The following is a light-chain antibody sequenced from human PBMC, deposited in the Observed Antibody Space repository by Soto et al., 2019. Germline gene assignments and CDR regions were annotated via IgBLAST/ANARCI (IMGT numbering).Light chain of an antibody. Sequence: QSVLTQPPSVSGAPGQRVTISCTGSSSNIGAGYDVHWYQQLPGAAPKLLIYGNSNRPSGVPDRFSGSRSGTSASLAIPGLQPEDEADYYCQSYDTPVYVFGGGTKLTVL. V-gene: IGLV1-40*01. CDR3: QSYDTPVYV. J-gene: IGLJ1*01. CDR1: SSNIGAGYD. CDR2: GNS.